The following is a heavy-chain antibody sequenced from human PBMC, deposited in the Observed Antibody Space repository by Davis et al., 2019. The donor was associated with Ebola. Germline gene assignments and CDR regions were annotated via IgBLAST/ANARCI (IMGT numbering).Heavy chain of an antibody. V-gene: IGHV3-21*01. CDR3: ARELANGD. CDR2: ISSSSSYI. Sequence: GESLKISCSASGFTFSSYSMNWVRQAPGKGLEWVSSISSSSSYIHYADSVKGRFTISRDNAKNSLYLQMNSLRAEDTAVYYCARELANGDWGQGTLVTVSS. J-gene: IGHJ4*02. CDR1: GFTFSSYS. D-gene: IGHD1-1*01.